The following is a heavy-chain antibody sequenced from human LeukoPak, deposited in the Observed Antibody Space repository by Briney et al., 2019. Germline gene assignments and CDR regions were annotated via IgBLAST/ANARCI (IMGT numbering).Heavy chain of an antibody. D-gene: IGHD6-13*01. J-gene: IGHJ5*02. CDR3: AATAAAGTVRWFDP. V-gene: IGHV1-58*02. CDR1: GFTFTSSA. Sequence: VASVKVSCKASGFTFTSSAMQWGRQARGQRLEWLGWIGVGSGNTNYAQKFQERVTITRDMATSTAYMELSSLRSEDTAVYYCAATAAAGTVRWFDPWGQGPLVTVSS. CDR2: IGVGSGNT.